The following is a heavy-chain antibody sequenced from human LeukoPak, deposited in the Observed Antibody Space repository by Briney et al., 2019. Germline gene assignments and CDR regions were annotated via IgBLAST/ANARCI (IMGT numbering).Heavy chain of an antibody. CDR3: ARVRPGYVWGSYRIFDY. D-gene: IGHD3-16*02. CDR2: VYTSGST. V-gene: IGHV4-4*07. J-gene: IGHJ4*02. CDR1: GGSISSYY. Sequence: SETLSLTCTVSGGSISSYYWSWIRQPAGKGLEWIGRVYTSGSTNYNPSLKSRVTMSVDTSKNQFSLKLSSVTAADTAVYYCARVRPGYVWGSYRIFDYWGQGTLVTVSS.